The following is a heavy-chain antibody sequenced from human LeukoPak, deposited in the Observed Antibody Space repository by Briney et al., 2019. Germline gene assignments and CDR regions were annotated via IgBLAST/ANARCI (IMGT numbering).Heavy chain of an antibody. CDR1: GFICSDYA. CDR2: ISSSGSGGNT. Sequence: GGSLRLSCTASGFICSDYAMSWARQAPGKGLEWVAGISSSGSGGNTYYADSVKGRFTISRGTSKNILFPQMNTLRAEDTAIYYCAKDRTAGASYWYFDLWGRGTLVTVSS. J-gene: IGHJ2*01. CDR3: AKDRTAGASYWYFDL. V-gene: IGHV3-23*01. D-gene: IGHD1-26*01.